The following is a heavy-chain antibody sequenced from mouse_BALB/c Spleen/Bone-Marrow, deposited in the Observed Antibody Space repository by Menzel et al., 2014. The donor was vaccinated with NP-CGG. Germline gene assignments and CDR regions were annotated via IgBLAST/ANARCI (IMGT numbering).Heavy chain of an antibody. V-gene: IGHV5-17*02. Sequence: EVKVVESGGGLVQPGGSRKLSCAASGFTFSSFGMHWVRQAPEKGLEWVAYISSGSSTIYYADTVMGRFTISRDNPKNTLFLQMTSLRSEDTAMYYCARSGSSSGYFDYWGQGTTLTVSP. J-gene: IGHJ2*01. D-gene: IGHD1-1*01. CDR2: ISSGSSTI. CDR3: ARSGSSSGYFDY. CDR1: GFTFSSFG.